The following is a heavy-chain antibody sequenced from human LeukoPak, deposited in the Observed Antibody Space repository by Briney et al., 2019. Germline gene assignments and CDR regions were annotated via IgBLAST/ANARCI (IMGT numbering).Heavy chain of an antibody. CDR1: GYTFTSYY. Sequence: ASVKVSCKASGYTFTSYYMHWVRRAPGQGLEWMGWINPDSGGTNYAQKFQGRVTMTRDTSISTAYMELSRLRSDDTAVYYCARDIGSFYVAYWGQGTLVTVSS. CDR2: INPDSGGT. CDR3: ARDIGSFYVAY. D-gene: IGHD1-26*01. J-gene: IGHJ4*02. V-gene: IGHV1-2*02.